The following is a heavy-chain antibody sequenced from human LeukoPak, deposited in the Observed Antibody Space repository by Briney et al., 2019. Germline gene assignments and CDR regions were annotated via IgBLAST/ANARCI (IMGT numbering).Heavy chain of an antibody. CDR3: ARGLGEPTSVAATPVEEEAPYNWFDP. CDR1: GYTFTSYG. J-gene: IGHJ5*02. Sequence: GASVKVSCKASGYTFTSYGISWVRQAPGQGLEWMGWISAYNGNTNYAQKLQGRVAMTTDTSTSTAYMELRSLRSDDTAVYYCARGLGEPTSVAATPVEEEAPYNWFDPWGQGTLVTVSS. V-gene: IGHV1-18*01. D-gene: IGHD2-15*01. CDR2: ISAYNGNT.